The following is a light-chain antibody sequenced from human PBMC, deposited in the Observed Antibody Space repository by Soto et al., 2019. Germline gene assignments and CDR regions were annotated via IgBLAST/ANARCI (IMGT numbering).Light chain of an antibody. CDR3: QQSYSTPFVT. V-gene: IGKV1-39*01. Sequence: DIQMTQSPSSLSASVGDRVTITCRASQSISSYLNWYQQKPGKAPKLLIYAASSLQSGVPSRFSGSGSGTDFTLTISSLQPEDFATYYCQQSYSTPFVTFGPGTKVDI. J-gene: IGKJ3*01. CDR1: QSISSY. CDR2: AAS.